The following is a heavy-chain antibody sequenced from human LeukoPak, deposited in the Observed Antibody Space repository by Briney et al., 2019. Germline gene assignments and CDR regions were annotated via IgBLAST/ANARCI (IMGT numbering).Heavy chain of an antibody. Sequence: GASVKVSCKASGYTFTSYDINWVRQAPGQGLEWMGIINPSGGSTSYAQKFQGRVTMTRDMSTSTVYMELSSLRSEDTAVYYCARAYCTNGVCYSNWGGAFDIWGQGTMVTVSS. J-gene: IGHJ3*02. CDR2: INPSGGST. D-gene: IGHD2-8*01. V-gene: IGHV1-46*01. CDR1: GYTFTSYD. CDR3: ARAYCTNGVCYSNWGGAFDI.